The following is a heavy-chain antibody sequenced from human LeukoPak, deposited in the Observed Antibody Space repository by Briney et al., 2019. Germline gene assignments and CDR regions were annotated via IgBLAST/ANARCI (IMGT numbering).Heavy chain of an antibody. V-gene: IGHV3-23*01. D-gene: IGHD3-22*01. CDR3: GKDRPNYYHSSGYYYKRTGDY. J-gene: IGHJ4*02. CDR2: ISSSGEFT. Sequence: GGSLRLSCAASGFTFSTYSMSWVRQAPGKVLEWVSSISSSGEFTYYVDSVKGRFTISRDNSKNTLYLQRSSLTAEDTAVYYCGKDRPNYYHSSGYYYKRTGDYWGQGTLVTVSS. CDR1: GFTFSTYS.